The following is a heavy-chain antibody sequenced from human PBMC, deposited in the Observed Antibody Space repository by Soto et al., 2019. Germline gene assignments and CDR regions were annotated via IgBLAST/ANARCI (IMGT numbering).Heavy chain of an antibody. CDR2: ISGSGVST. J-gene: IGHJ6*02. V-gene: IGHV3-23*01. D-gene: IGHD5-12*01. CDR3: AKWPLVDIVAPLAYYGMDV. Sequence: PGGSLRLSCAASGFTFSSYAMSWVRQAPGKGLEWVSAISGSGVSTYYADSVKGRLTISRDNSKNTLYVQMNSLRAEDTAVYYCAKWPLVDIVAPLAYYGMDVWGQGTTVTVSS. CDR1: GFTFSSYA.